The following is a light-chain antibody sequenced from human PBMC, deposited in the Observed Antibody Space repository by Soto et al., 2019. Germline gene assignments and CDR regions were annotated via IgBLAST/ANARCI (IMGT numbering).Light chain of an antibody. J-gene: IGLJ2*01. V-gene: IGLV4-69*01. CDR1: SGHSSNA. CDR2: LNSDGTY. CDR3: QTWGTGIVV. Sequence: QPVLTQSPSASASLGASVKLTCTLSSGHSSNAVAWHQQQPETGPRYLMMLNSDGTYTKGGGIPDRFSGSISGAERYLTISSLQSEDEADYYCQTWGTGIVVFGGGTKLTVL.